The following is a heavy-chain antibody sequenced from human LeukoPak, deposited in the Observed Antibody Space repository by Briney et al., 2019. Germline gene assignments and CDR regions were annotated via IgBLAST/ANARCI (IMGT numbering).Heavy chain of an antibody. CDR2: ISYDGSNK. V-gene: IGHV3-30-3*02. CDR3: AKTRPLDSSSWSHGDY. D-gene: IGHD6-13*01. Sequence: GGSLRLSCAASGFTFSSYAMHWVRQAPGKGLEWVAVISYDGSNKYYADSVKGRFTISRDNSKNTLYLQMNSLRAEDTAVYYCAKTRPLDSSSWSHGDYWGQGTLATVSS. J-gene: IGHJ4*02. CDR1: GFTFSSYA.